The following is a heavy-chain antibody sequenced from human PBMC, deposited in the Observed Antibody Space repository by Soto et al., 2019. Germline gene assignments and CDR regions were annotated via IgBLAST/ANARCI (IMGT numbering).Heavy chain of an antibody. CDR2: IHPIDSET. Sequence: GESLKISCEASGYDFSKHWIAWVLQMRGKGLECMWIIHPIDSETRYSPSFQGQVTISVDKSASTAYPQWSSLKASDNDMYYCARRNYFDYGGQGTLVTVS. J-gene: IGHJ4*02. CDR1: GYDFSKHW. V-gene: IGHV5-51*01. CDR3: ARRNYFDY.